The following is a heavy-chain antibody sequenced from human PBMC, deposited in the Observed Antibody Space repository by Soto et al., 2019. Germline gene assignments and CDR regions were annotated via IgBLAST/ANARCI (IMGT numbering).Heavy chain of an antibody. J-gene: IGHJ4*02. D-gene: IGHD3-3*01. V-gene: IGHV3-33*01. Sequence: QVQLVESGGGVVQPGRSLRLSCAASGFTFSSYGMHWVRQAPGKGLEWVAVIWYDGSNKYYADSVKGRFTISRDNSKNTLYLQMNSLRAEDTTVYYCARGYYDFWSGYDYWGQGTQVTVSS. CDR2: IWYDGSNK. CDR3: ARGYYDFWSGYDY. CDR1: GFTFSSYG.